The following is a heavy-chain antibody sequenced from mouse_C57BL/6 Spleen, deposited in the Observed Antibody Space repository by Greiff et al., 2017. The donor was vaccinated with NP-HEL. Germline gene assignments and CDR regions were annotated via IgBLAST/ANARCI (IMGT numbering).Heavy chain of an antibody. V-gene: IGHV1-53*01. CDR1: GYTFTSYW. D-gene: IGHD1-1*01. Sequence: QVQLQQPGTELVKPGASVKLSCKASGYTFTSYWMHWVKQRPGQGLEWMGNINPSNGGTKYNEKFKSKATLTVDKSSSTAYMQLSSLTSEDSAVYYCARNSRIYYGSSDFDYWGQGTTLTVSS. CDR2: INPSNGGT. CDR3: ARNSRIYYGSSDFDY. J-gene: IGHJ2*01.